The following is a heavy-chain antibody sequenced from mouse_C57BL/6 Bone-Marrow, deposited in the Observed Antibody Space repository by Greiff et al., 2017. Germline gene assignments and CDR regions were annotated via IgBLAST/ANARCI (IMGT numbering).Heavy chain of an antibody. CDR2: IDPSDSYT. CDR3: ARNYYGSSYPYYFDY. D-gene: IGHD1-1*01. Sequence: QLQQPGAELVKPGASVKLSCKASGYTFTSYWMQWVKQRPGQGLEWIGEIDPSDSYTNYNQKFKGKATLTVDTSSSTAYMQLSSLTSEDSAVYYCARNYYGSSYPYYFDYWGQGTTLTVSS. J-gene: IGHJ2*01. CDR1: GYTFTSYW. V-gene: IGHV1-50*01.